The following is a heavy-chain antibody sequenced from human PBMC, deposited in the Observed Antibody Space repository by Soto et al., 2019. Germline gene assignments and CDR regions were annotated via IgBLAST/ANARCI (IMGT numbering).Heavy chain of an antibody. CDR3: ARRGSGSWYFDY. J-gene: IGHJ4*02. CDR2: IYYSGST. CDR1: DGSISTNSYY. D-gene: IGHD6-13*01. V-gene: IGHV4-39*01. Sequence: PSGTPSLTCTVSDGSISTNSYYWGWIRQPPGKGLEWIGSIYYSGSTFYNPSLKSRVTISVDTSKNQFSLKLSSVTAADTAVFFCARRGSGSWYFDYWGQGTLVTVSS.